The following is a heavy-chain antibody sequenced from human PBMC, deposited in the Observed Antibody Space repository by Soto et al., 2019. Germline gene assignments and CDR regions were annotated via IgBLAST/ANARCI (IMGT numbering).Heavy chain of an antibody. CDR2: ISADNGNG. CDR1: GYTFVSHG. V-gene: IGHV1-18*01. D-gene: IGHD3-10*01. CDR3: VRDARQQSPGEV. Sequence: ASVKVSCKASGYTFVSHGISWVRQAPGQVFEWMGWISADNGNGNYAERFQDRVTMTMETSTSTVYMELRNLTYDDTAIYYCVRDARQQSPGEVWGQGTLVTVSS. J-gene: IGHJ4*02.